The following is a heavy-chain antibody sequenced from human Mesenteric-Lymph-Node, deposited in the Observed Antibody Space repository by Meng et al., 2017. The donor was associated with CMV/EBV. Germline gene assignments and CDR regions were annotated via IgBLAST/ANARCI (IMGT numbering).Heavy chain of an antibody. CDR3: ARGSSYDILTGYFDY. Sequence: WAPGLCKPPQTLAVPFAFYGWSFSCYYWNWIRHSPEKGLDVIGEINHSGSTTYNPSFTSRIIISVDTSTNQISLNMSSVTAADTAVYYCARGSSYDILTGYFDYWGQGALVTVSS. D-gene: IGHD3-9*01. V-gene: IGHV4-34*01. J-gene: IGHJ4*02. CDR1: GWSFSCYY. CDR2: INHSGST.